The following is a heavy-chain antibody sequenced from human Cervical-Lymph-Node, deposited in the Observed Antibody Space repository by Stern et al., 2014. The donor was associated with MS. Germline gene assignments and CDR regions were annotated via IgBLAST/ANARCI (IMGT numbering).Heavy chain of an antibody. Sequence: VQLVESGAEVKKPGSSVKVSCTTSGDTFSPYAISWVRQAPGQGLEWIGGILPIFGIANYAQKFQGRVTITADRSTRTAYMELSSLRSEDTAVYYCARTYYYGSGTYNYYYYHMDVWGQGTTVTVSS. CDR1: GDTFSPYA. J-gene: IGHJ6*02. D-gene: IGHD3-10*01. CDR3: ARTYYYGSGTYNYYYYHMDV. V-gene: IGHV1-69*17. CDR2: ILPIFGIA.